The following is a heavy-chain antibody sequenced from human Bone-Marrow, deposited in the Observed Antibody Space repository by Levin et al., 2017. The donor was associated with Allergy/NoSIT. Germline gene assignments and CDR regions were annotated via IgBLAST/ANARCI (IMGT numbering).Heavy chain of an antibody. CDR1: SFSVRSNDHY. D-gene: IGHD4-17*01. CDR2: IYWSGTT. Sequence: RPSETLSLTCTVSSFSVRSNDHYWAWVRQAPGKGLEWIGTIYWSGTTYYNPSLERRVTISEDTSQNLFSLRLQSVTAADTAVYFCARQPYNWHDYVSTGRNFFDLWSQGTLVSVSS. CDR3: ARQPYNWHDYVSTGRNFFDL. J-gene: IGHJ5*02. V-gene: IGHV4-39*01.